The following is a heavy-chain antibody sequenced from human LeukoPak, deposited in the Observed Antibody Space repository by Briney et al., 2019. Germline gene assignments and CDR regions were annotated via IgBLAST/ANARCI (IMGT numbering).Heavy chain of an antibody. CDR2: IYYSGST. J-gene: IGHJ4*02. D-gene: IGHD6-19*01. V-gene: IGHV4-59*01. Sequence: PSETLSLTCTVSGGSTSSYYWSWIRQPPGKGLEWIGYIYYSGSTNYNPSLKSRVTISVDTSKNQFSLKLSSVTAADTAVYYCARARGSSGWYDYFDYWGQGTLVTVSS. CDR1: GGSTSSYY. CDR3: ARARGSSGWYDYFDY.